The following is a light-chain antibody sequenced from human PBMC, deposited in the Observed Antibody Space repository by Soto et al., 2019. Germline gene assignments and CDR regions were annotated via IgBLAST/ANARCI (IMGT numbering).Light chain of an antibody. CDR1: SSDVGGYNY. V-gene: IGLV2-14*01. CDR3: AAWDDSLSGWV. CDR2: EVS. Sequence: QSALTQPASVSGSPGQSITISCTGSSSDVGGYNYVSWYQQFPGKAPKLMTYEVSNRPSGVSARFSGSKSGNTASLTISGLRSEDEADYYCAAWDDSLSGWVFGGGTKLTVL. J-gene: IGLJ3*02.